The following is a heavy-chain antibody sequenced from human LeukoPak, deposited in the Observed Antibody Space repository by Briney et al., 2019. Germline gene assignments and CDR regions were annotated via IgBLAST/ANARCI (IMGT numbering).Heavy chain of an antibody. J-gene: IGHJ6*02. V-gene: IGHV6-1*01. Sequence: SQTLSLTCAISGDSLSTSSAAWTGIRQSPSRGLEWLGRTYYRSKWYNDYAVSVKSRITINPDTSKNQFSLQLNSVTPEDTAVYYCTRATGSAAAGTAAYSYYYGMDVWGQGTTVTVSS. D-gene: IGHD6-13*01. CDR2: TYYRSKWYN. CDR3: TRATGSAAAGTAAYSYYYGMDV. CDR1: GDSLSTSSAA.